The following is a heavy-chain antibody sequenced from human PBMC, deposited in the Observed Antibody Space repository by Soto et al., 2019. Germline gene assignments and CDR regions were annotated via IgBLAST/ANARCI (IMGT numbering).Heavy chain of an antibody. J-gene: IGHJ4*02. V-gene: IGHV1-18*01. CDR1: GYTFTSYG. Sequence: QVQLVQSGAEVKKPGASVKVSCKASGYTFTSYGISWVRQAPGQGLEWMGWISDYNGNTNYAQKLQGRVTMTTDTSTSTAYMELRSLRSDDTAVYYCARVSRTYDSSGYYSKIDYWGQGTLVTVSS. CDR3: ARVSRTYDSSGYYSKIDY. CDR2: ISDYNGNT. D-gene: IGHD3-22*01.